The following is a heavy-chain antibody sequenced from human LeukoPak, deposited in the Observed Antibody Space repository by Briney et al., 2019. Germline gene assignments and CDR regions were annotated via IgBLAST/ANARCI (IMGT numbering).Heavy chain of an antibody. V-gene: IGHV3-7*01. CDR2: INERGSET. J-gene: IGHJ4*02. CDR1: GFMFTNHW. D-gene: IGHD2-15*01. Sequence: PGGSLRLSCAASGFMFTNHWMTWVRQAPGKGLEWVANINERGSETYYADYVKGRFTISRDNTKKSLFLQLSSLSVEDTAMYYCAKDYSFSNFNWGQGTLVTVSS. CDR3: AKDYSFSNFN.